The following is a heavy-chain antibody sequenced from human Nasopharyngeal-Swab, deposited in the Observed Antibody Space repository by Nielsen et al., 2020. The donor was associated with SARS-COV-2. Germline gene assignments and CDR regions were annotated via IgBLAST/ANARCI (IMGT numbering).Heavy chain of an antibody. CDR2: VNQDGSRT. V-gene: IGHV3-74*01. D-gene: IGHD3-9*01. CDR3: ARDDILTGQYYYYYMDV. Sequence: GESLKISCVASGVIFSKYWMHWVRQAPGKGLVWVSRVNQDGSRTDYADSVKGRFTISRDSSKNTLYLQMNSLRAEDTAVYYCARDDILTGQYYYYYMDVWGKGTTVTVSS. CDR1: GVIFSKYW. J-gene: IGHJ6*03.